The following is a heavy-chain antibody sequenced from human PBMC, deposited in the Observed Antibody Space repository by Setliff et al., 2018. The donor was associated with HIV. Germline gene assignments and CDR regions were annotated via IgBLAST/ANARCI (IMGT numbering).Heavy chain of an antibody. CDR1: GYTFSSYD. J-gene: IGHJ6*03. Sequence: ASVKVSCKASGYTFSSYDINWVRQATGQGLEWMGWMNPNSGNTGYAQKFQGRVTMTRDTSISTAYMELNNLKFEDTAVYYCARARRDSYDRGRRNHYYIDVWGKGNPGHRLL. V-gene: IGHV1-8*02. D-gene: IGHD3-22*01. CDR2: MNPNSGNT. CDR3: ARARRDSYDRGRRNHYYIDV.